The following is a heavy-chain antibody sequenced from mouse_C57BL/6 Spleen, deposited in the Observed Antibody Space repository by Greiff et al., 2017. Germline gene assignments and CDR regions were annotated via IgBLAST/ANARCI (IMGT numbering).Heavy chain of an antibody. CDR3: ARDIYYGNYGFAY. Sequence: DVKLQESGPGLVKPSQSLSLTCSVTGYSITSGYYWNWIRQFPGNKLEWMGYISYDGSNNYNPSLKNRISITRDTSKNQFFLKLNSVTTEDTATYYCARDIYYGNYGFAYWGQGTLVTVSA. CDR1: GYSITSGYY. CDR2: ISYDGSN. D-gene: IGHD2-1*01. V-gene: IGHV3-6*01. J-gene: IGHJ3*01.